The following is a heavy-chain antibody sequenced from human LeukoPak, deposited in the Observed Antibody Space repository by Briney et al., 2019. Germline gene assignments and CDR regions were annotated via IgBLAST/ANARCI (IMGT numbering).Heavy chain of an antibody. Sequence: VGSLRLSCAASGFTFGNYAMSWVRQTPGKGLEWVSAISGSGSSTYYADSVKGRFTISRDTSTNTLYLQMNSLRAEDTAVYYCALDQIKTAAAGIFDYGGQGTLVTVSS. CDR3: ALDQIKTAAAGIFDY. J-gene: IGHJ4*02. V-gene: IGHV3-23*01. D-gene: IGHD6-13*01. CDR1: GFTFGNYA. CDR2: ISGSGSST.